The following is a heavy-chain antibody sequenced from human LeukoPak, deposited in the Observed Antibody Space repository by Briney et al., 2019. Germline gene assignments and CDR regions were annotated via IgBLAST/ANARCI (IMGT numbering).Heavy chain of an antibody. CDR3: ARDQGGGRYYYGMDV. J-gene: IGHJ6*02. CDR1: GFTFSSYG. Sequence: GRSLRLSCAASGFTFSSYGMHWVRQAPGKGLEWVAVIWYDGSNKYYADSVKGRFTISRDNSKNTLYLQMNSLRAEDTAVYYSARDQGGGRYYYGMDVWGQGTTVTVSS. D-gene: IGHD3-16*01. CDR2: IWYDGSNK. V-gene: IGHV3-33*01.